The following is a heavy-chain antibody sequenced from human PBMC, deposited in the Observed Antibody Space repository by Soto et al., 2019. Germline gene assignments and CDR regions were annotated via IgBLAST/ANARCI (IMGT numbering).Heavy chain of an antibody. J-gene: IGHJ6*02. CDR1: GFTFSSYG. Sequence: GGSLRLSCAASGFTFSSYGMHWVRQAPGKGLEWVAVISYDGSNKYYADSVKGRFTISRDNSKNTLYLQMNSLRAEDTAVYYCAKDGLYCISTSCYGYYGMDVWGQGTTVTVSS. CDR3: AKDGLYCISTSCYGYYGMDV. CDR2: ISYDGSNK. D-gene: IGHD2-2*01. V-gene: IGHV3-30*18.